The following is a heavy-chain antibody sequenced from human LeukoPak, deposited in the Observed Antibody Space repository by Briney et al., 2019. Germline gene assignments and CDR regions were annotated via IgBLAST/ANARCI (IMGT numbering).Heavy chain of an antibody. Sequence: GAPVKVSCKASGYTFTSYGISWVRQAPGQGLEWMGWISAYNGSTNYAQKLQGRVTMTTDTSTSTAYMELRSLRSDDTAVYYCARDLERITMVRGVGDYWGQGTLVTVSS. D-gene: IGHD3-10*01. CDR3: ARDLERITMVRGVGDY. CDR1: GYTFTSYG. CDR2: ISAYNGST. V-gene: IGHV1-18*01. J-gene: IGHJ4*02.